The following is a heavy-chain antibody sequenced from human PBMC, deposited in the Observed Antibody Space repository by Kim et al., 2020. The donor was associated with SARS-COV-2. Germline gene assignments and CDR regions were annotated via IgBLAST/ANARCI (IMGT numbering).Heavy chain of an antibody. V-gene: IGHV4-39*01. J-gene: IGHJ1*01. D-gene: IGHD6-13*01. CDR3: ARPDFIAAAEGVFQH. Sequence: PSLQSRVTISVDTSKNHFSLRLSSVTAADTAVYYCARPDFIAAAEGVFQHWGQGTLVTVSS.